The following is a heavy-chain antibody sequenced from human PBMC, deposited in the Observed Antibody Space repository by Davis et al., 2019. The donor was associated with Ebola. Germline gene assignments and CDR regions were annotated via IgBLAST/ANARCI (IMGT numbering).Heavy chain of an antibody. D-gene: IGHD2-15*01. CDR1: GFSLTNAW. CDR3: TTLGGCSGTACANHFDP. V-gene: IGHV3-15*01. J-gene: IGHJ5*02. CDR2: IRSTPSGGTA. Sequence: GESLKISCVVSGFSLTNAWMSWVRQAPGTGLEWVGRIRSTPSGGTADYAAAVKGRFTISKDDSTNTLFLDMNGLRSDDTAVYYCTTLGGCSGTACANHFDPWGQGTLVTVSS.